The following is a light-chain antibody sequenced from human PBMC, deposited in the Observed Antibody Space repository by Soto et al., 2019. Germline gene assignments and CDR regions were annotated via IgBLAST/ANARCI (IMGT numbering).Light chain of an antibody. V-gene: IGKV2-30*02. J-gene: IGKJ1*01. Sequence: VVMTQSPLSLPVTLGQPASLSCSSSQSLVHSDGNTYLSWFQQRPGQSQRRLIYQVSHRDSGVPDRFSGGGSGTDFTLNISRVEAEDVGAYYCMQGTHWPQTFGQGTKVDIK. CDR1: QSLVHSDGNTY. CDR3: MQGTHWPQT. CDR2: QVS.